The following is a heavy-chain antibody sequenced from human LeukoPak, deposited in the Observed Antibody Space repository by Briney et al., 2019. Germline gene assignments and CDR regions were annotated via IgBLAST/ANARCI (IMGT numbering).Heavy chain of an antibody. V-gene: IGHV1-24*01. Sequence: ASVKVSCKVSGYPLTELSMHWVRQAPGKGLEWMGGFDPGDGETFYAQKLQGRVTMTEDTSTDTAYIELSSLRSEDTAVYFCATPHARDLNTPVASNYFYYEMVVWGQGTTVTVSS. D-gene: IGHD5-18*01. J-gene: IGHJ6*02. CDR1: GYPLTELS. CDR2: FDPGDGET. CDR3: ATPHARDLNTPVASNYFYYEMVV.